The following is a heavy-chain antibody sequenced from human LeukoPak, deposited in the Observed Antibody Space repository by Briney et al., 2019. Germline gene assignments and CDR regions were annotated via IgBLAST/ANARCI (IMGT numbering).Heavy chain of an antibody. J-gene: IGHJ4*02. CDR3: ARSGGSGWYYFDY. CDR2: IYSGGST. D-gene: IGHD6-19*01. Sequence: GGSLRLSCAASGFTVSSNYMSWVRQAPGKGLEWVSVIYSGGSTYYSDSVKGRFTISRDNSKNTLYLQMNSLGAEDTAVYYCARSGGSGWYYFDYWGQGTLVTVSS. CDR1: GFTVSSNY. V-gene: IGHV3-66*01.